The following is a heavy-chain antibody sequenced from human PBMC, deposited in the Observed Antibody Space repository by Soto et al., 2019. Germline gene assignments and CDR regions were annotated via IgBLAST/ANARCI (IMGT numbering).Heavy chain of an antibody. CDR2: ISWYSGST. J-gene: IGHJ5*02. CDR1: GFTFSDYA. CDR3: ARERSSSSTSFWFDP. Sequence: EVQLLESGGGLVQPGGSLRLSCAASGFTFSDYAMSWVRQAPGKGLEWVSTISWYSGSTYYADSVKGRLTISRDNSKNLLFLQMNSLRAEDTAVYYCARERSSSSTSFWFDPWGQGTLVTVSS. V-gene: IGHV3-23*01. D-gene: IGHD6-13*01.